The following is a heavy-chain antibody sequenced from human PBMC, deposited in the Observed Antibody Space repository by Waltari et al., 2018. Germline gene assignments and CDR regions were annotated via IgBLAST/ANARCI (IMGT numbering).Heavy chain of an antibody. J-gene: IGHJ3*01. CDR2: MPYSGAT. CDR3: ATYIGASVGTAAFDV. V-gene: IGHV4-39*01. D-gene: IGHD5-12*01. Sequence: QLQLQESGPGLVKPSETLSLTCSVSGVSITSNRHYWGWIRQPPGQGLEWIGTMPYSGATYSSPSLQSRVTISRDTSKNQLSLKLGSVTAADTAVYYCATYIGASVGTAAFDVWGQGTMVTVSS. CDR1: GVSITSNRHY.